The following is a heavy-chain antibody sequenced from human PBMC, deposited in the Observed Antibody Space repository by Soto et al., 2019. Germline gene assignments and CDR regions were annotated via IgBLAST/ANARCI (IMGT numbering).Heavy chain of an antibody. D-gene: IGHD6-19*01. CDR1: GFTFSNAW. J-gene: IGHJ4*02. V-gene: IGHV3-30*18. CDR3: AKDSRGSRPRSYFDY. CDR2: ISYDGSNK. Sequence: HPGGSLRLSCAAPGFTFSNAWIGWVRQAPGKGLDWVAVISYDGSNKYYADSEKGRFTISRDNSKNTLYLQMNSLRAEDTAVYYCAKDSRGSRPRSYFDYWGQGTLVTVSS.